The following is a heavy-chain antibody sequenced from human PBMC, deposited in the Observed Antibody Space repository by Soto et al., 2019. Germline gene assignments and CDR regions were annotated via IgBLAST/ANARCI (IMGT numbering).Heavy chain of an antibody. CDR3: ASSGLGWFDP. CDR1: DGSISRYY. V-gene: IGHV4-4*07. J-gene: IGHJ5*02. Sequence: SLTCTISDGSISRYYCSWIRQPAGKGLEWIGRIYTSGSTNYNPSLKSRVTMSVDTSKNQFSLKLSSVTAADTAVYYCASSGLGWFDPWGQGTLVTVSS. CDR2: IYTSGST. D-gene: IGHD6-25*01.